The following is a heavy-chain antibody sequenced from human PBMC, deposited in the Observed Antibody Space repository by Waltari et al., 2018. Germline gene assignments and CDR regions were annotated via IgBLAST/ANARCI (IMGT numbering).Heavy chain of an antibody. V-gene: IGHV4-59*01. J-gene: IGHJ4*02. D-gene: IGHD3-10*01. CDR3: ARDRAGAYFDS. CDR2: VSDFV. CDR1: SGSIGIYY. Sequence: QVQLQESGPGVVKPSETLSLTCNVSSGSIGIYYWSWVRHSPGKGLQWLGHVSDFVSVNPSLKSRLTISVDRAKKQSSLRLTSVTAADTAVYFCARDRAGAYFDSWGQGTLVTVSS.